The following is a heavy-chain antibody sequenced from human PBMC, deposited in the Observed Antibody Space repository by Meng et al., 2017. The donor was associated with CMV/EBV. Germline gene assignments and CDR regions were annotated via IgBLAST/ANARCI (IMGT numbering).Heavy chain of an antibody. D-gene: IGHD1-26*01. CDR1: GGPFSIYA. J-gene: IGHJ4*02. V-gene: IGHV1-69*01. CDR3: ARDGKSIVGATHFDY. CDR2: IIPIFGTA. Sequence: SGGPFSIYAIRWVRQASGQGREWMGGIIPIFGTANCAQKFQGRVTITADESTSIAYLELSSLRSEDTAVYYCARDGKSIVGATHFDYWGQGTLVTVSS.